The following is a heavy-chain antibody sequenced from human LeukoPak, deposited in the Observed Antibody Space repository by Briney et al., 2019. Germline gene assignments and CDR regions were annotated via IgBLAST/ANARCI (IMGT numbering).Heavy chain of an antibody. J-gene: IGHJ4*02. CDR2: ISVDGSNE. Sequence: GGSLRLSCAASGFTFSSYGMHWVRQAPGKGLEWVAVISVDGSNEYYADSVKGRFTISRDNSKNTLYLQMNSLRAEDTAVYYCARYRDSSGYYYVGYWGQGTLVTVSS. D-gene: IGHD3-22*01. V-gene: IGHV3-30*03. CDR3: ARYRDSSGYYYVGY. CDR1: GFTFSSYG.